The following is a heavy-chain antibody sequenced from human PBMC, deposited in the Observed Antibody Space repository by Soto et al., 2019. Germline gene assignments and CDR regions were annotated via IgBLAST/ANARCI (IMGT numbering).Heavy chain of an antibody. D-gene: IGHD3-3*01. CDR2: ISSSSSTI. CDR1: GFTFSSYS. J-gene: IGHJ3*02. CDR3: ARDTLRLSDYDAFDI. V-gene: IGHV3-48*02. Sequence: EVQLVESGGGLVQPGGSLRLSCAASGFTFSSYSMNWVRQAPGKGLEWVSYISSSSSTIYYADSVKGRFTISRDNAKNSLYLQMNSLRDEDTAVYYCARDTLRLSDYDAFDIWGQWTMVTVSS.